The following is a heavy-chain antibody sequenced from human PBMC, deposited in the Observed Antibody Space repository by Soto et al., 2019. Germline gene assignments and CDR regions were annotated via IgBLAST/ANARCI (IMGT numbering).Heavy chain of an antibody. D-gene: IGHD3-22*01. CDR2: IYPGDSDT. Sequence: GESLKISCSGSGYSFANYWIGWVRQMSGKGLEWMGIIYPGDSDTRYSPSFQGQVTISADKSISTAYLQWNSLKASDTAMYFCARGDSSGYYTAKPADYWGQGTLVTVSS. J-gene: IGHJ4*02. CDR1: GYSFANYW. V-gene: IGHV5-51*01. CDR3: ARGDSSGYYTAKPADY.